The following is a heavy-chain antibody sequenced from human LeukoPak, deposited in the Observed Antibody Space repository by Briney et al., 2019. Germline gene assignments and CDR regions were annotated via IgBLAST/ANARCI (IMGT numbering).Heavy chain of an antibody. CDR1: GGSISDYH. D-gene: IGHD3-10*01. V-gene: IGHV4-59*08. CDR3: AGNYYGSGSYYSEDRY. Sequence: SETLSLTCTVSGGSISDYHWTWIRQSPGKTLEWIGCTHKSGSTNYNPSLKSRVTISLDTSKNQFSLKLSSVTAADTAVYYCAGNYYGSGSYYSEDRYWGQGTLVTVSS. J-gene: IGHJ4*02. CDR2: THKSGST.